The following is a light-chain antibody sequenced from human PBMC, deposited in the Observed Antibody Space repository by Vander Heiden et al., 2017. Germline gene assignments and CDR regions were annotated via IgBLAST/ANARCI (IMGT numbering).Light chain of an antibody. Sequence: SSELTQDPAVSVALGQTVRITCQGDSLRRYYASWYHQKPGQAPVLVIYGKNNRPSGIPDRFSGSSSGNTASLTITGAQAEDEADYYCNSRDSSGNHLDVVFGGGTKLTVL. CDR2: GKN. CDR3: NSRDSSGNHLDVV. V-gene: IGLV3-19*01. J-gene: IGLJ2*01. CDR1: SLRRYY.